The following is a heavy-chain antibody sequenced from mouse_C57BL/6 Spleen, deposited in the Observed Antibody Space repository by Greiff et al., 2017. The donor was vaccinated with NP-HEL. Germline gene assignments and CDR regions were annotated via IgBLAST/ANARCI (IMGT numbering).Heavy chain of an antibody. J-gene: IGHJ4*01. CDR1: GYSITSGYY. V-gene: IGHV3-6*01. CDR2: ISYDGSN. CDR3: ARDWDAMDY. Sequence: EVKLKESGPGLVKPSQSLSLTCSVTGYSITSGYYWNWIRQFPGNKLEWMGYISYDGSNNYNPSLKNRISITRDTSKNQFFLKLNSVTTEDTATYYCARDWDAMDYWGQGTSVTVSS.